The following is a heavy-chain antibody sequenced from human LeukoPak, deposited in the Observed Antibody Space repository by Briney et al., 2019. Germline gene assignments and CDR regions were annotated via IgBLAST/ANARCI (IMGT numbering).Heavy chain of an antibody. V-gene: IGHV3-23*01. D-gene: IGHD1-26*01. Sequence: GGSLRLSCVGSGFTFRSHAMSWVRQAPEKGLEFVSGIYENGGTTYYADSVKGRFTISRDNAKNPLYLQMHSLRAEDTAVYYCARAPLSGNSYSGSYYPDYWGQGTLVTVSS. J-gene: IGHJ4*02. CDR1: GFTFRSHA. CDR3: ARAPLSGNSYSGSYYPDY. CDR2: IYENGGTT.